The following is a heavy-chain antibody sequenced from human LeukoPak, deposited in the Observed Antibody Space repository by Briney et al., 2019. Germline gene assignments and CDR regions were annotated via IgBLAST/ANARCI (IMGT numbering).Heavy chain of an antibody. Sequence: GGSPRLSCAASGFTFNRCGMHWVRQAPGKGLEWVAVIVYDGSHQYYTDSVKGRFTISRDNSKNTVFLQMDSLRAEDTGVYYCVKGSGTNDYGMDTWGQGTTVTVPS. J-gene: IGHJ6*02. V-gene: IGHV3-30*18. CDR1: GFTFNRCG. CDR2: IVYDGSHQ. D-gene: IGHD3-10*01. CDR3: VKGSGTNDYGMDT.